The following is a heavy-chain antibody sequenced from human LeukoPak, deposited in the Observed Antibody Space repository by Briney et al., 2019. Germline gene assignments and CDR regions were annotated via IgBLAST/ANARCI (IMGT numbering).Heavy chain of an antibody. D-gene: IGHD3-10*01. Sequence: PSETLSLTCAVYGGSFSGYYWSWIRQPPGKGLEWIGEINHSGSTNYNPSLKSRVTISVDTSKNQFSLKLSPVTAADTAVYYCAKRGATMVREYRVDEYHFDYWGQGTLVTVSS. J-gene: IGHJ4*02. CDR1: GGSFSGYY. V-gene: IGHV4-34*01. CDR3: AKRGATMVREYRVDEYHFDY. CDR2: INHSGST.